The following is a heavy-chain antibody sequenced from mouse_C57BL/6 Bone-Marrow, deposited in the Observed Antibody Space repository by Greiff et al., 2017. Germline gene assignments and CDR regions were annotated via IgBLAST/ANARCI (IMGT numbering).Heavy chain of an antibody. D-gene: IGHD1-1*01. CDR3: TDYYYGSSLFAY. V-gene: IGHV6-3*01. CDR2: IRLKSDNYAT. J-gene: IGHJ3*01. Sequence: DVKLVESGGGLVQPGGSMKLSCVASGFTFSNYWMNWVRQSPEKGLEWVAQIRLKSDNYATHYAESVKGRFTISRDDSKSSVYLQMNNLRAEDTGIYYCTDYYYGSSLFAYWGQGTLVTVSA. CDR1: GFTFSNYW.